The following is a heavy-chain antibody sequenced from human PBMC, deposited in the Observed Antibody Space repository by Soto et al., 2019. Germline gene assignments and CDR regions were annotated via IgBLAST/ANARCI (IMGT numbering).Heavy chain of an antibody. CDR3: ASQYCSSTSCSFRYFDL. Sequence: EVQLLESGGGLVQPGGSLRLSCAASGVTFSSYAMSWVRQAPGKGLEWVSAISGSGGSTYYADSVKGRFTISRDNSKNTLYLQMHSLRAEDTAVYYCASQYCSSTSCSFRYFDLWGRGTLVTVSS. CDR1: GVTFSSYA. J-gene: IGHJ2*01. D-gene: IGHD2-2*01. CDR2: ISGSGGST. V-gene: IGHV3-23*01.